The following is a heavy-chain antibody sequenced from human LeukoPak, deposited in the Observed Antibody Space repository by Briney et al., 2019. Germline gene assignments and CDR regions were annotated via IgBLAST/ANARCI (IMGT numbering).Heavy chain of an antibody. CDR1: GFTFSSYS. CDR2: ISSSNSTI. Sequence: GGSLRLSCAASGFTFSSYSMNWVRQAPGKGLEWVSYISSSNSTIYYADSVKGRFTISRDNAKNSLYLQMNSLRAEDTAVYYCARGQTGAAALDFWGPGTLVTVSS. D-gene: IGHD2-2*01. CDR3: ARGQTGAAALDF. J-gene: IGHJ4*02. V-gene: IGHV3-48*04.